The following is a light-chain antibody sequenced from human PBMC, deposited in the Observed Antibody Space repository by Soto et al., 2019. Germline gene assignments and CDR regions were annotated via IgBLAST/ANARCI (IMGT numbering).Light chain of an antibody. V-gene: IGLV2-8*01. Sequence: LTQPPSASGSPGQSVTISCTGTSSDVGGYNYVSWYQHHPGKAPKLMIYEVSKRPSGVPDRFSGSKSGNTASLTVSGLQADDEADYYCSSDAGNDKYVFGSGTKVTVL. J-gene: IGLJ1*01. CDR1: SSDVGGYNY. CDR3: SSDAGNDKYV. CDR2: EVS.